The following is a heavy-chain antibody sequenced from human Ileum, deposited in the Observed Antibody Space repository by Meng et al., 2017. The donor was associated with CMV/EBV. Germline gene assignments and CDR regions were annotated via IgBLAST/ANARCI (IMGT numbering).Heavy chain of an antibody. CDR1: GFTLSNYW. Sequence: GESLKISCAASGFTLSNYWMSWVRQAPGKGLEWVANIREDAGDIYYVGSVKGRFTISRDNAKNLVYLEMNSLRAEDTAVYYCARDLGGTKATFDYWGQGTLVTVSS. D-gene: IGHD1-7*01. V-gene: IGHV3-7*01. CDR2: IREDAGDI. CDR3: ARDLGGTKATFDY. J-gene: IGHJ4*02.